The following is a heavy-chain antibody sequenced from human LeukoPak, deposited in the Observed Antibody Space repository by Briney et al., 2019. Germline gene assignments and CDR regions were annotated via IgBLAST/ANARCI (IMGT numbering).Heavy chain of an antibody. CDR1: GGSISRGGYS. Sequence: PSETLSLTCAFSGGSISRGGYSWSWIRQPPGKGLEWIGYIYHSGSTYYNPSLKSRVTISVDRSKNQFSLKLSSVTAADTAVYYCARASGRFNAFDIWGQGTMVSVCS. CDR2: IYHSGST. J-gene: IGHJ3*02. CDR3: ARASGRFNAFDI. V-gene: IGHV4-30-2*01. D-gene: IGHD3-10*01.